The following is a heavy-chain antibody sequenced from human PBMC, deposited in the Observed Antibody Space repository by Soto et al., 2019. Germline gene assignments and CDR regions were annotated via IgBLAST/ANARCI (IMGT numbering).Heavy chain of an antibody. V-gene: IGHV4-30-4*01. D-gene: IGHD2-21*01. CDR1: GGSMSSGDYN. CDR2: IYYSGST. J-gene: IGHJ4*02. Sequence: PSETLSLTCTVSGGSMSSGDYNWSWIRQPPGKGLEWTGYIYYSGSTYYNPSLKSRVMISVDTSKNQFSLNLSSVTAADTAVYYCARDGDATFHFDYWGQGTLVTVSS. CDR3: ARDGDATFHFDY.